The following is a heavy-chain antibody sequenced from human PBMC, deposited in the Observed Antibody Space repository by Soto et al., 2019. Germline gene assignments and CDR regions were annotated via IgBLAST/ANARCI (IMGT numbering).Heavy chain of an antibody. Sequence: GGSLRLSCAASGFTFSSYAMSWVRQAPGKGLEWVSAISGSGGSIGYADSVKGRFTISRDNAKNSLYLQMNSLRAEDTAVYYCARDLRRYWSSLQGNWFDPWGQGTLVTVSS. CDR1: GFTFSSYA. D-gene: IGHD6-6*01. J-gene: IGHJ5*02. CDR2: ISGSGGSI. V-gene: IGHV3-23*01. CDR3: ARDLRRYWSSLQGNWFDP.